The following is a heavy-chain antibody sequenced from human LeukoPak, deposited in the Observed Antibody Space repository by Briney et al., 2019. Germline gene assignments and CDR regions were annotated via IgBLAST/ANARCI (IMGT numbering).Heavy chain of an antibody. CDR1: GFTLSSYW. Sequence: PGGSLRLSCAASGFTLSSYWMNWVRQAPGKGLEWVSSISSSSSYIYYADSVKGRFTISRDNAKKSLYLQMNSLRVEDTAVYYCARSELGYNYYYMDVWGKGTTVTISS. D-gene: IGHD3-10*01. J-gene: IGHJ6*03. CDR3: ARSELGYNYYYMDV. V-gene: IGHV3-21*01. CDR2: ISSSSSYI.